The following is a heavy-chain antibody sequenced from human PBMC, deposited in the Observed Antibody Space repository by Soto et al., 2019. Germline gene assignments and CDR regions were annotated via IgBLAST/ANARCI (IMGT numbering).Heavy chain of an antibody. CDR1: GVSISSGDYY. Sequence: PSETLSLTCTVSGVSISSGDYYWSWIRQPPGKGLEWIGNIYYSGSASYNPSLKSRVTISVGTSKNQFSLKLSSVTAADTAVYYCARRSSGWYFDYWGQGTLVTVSS. D-gene: IGHD6-19*01. CDR2: IYYSGSA. CDR3: ARRSSGWYFDY. V-gene: IGHV4-39*07. J-gene: IGHJ4*02.